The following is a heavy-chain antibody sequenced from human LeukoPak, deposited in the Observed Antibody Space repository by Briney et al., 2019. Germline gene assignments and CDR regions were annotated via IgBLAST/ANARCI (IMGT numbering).Heavy chain of an antibody. D-gene: IGHD3-22*01. CDR3: ARAVPQYYDSSGYYTYYYYMDV. Sequence: SQTLSLTCAISGDSVSSNSAAWNWIRQSPSRGLEWLGRTYYRSKWYNDYAVSVKSRITINPDTSKNQFSLQLNSVTPEDTAVYYCARAVPQYYDSSGYYTYYYYMDVWGKGTTVTVSS. CDR1: GDSVSSNSAA. V-gene: IGHV6-1*01. CDR2: TYYRSKWYN. J-gene: IGHJ6*03.